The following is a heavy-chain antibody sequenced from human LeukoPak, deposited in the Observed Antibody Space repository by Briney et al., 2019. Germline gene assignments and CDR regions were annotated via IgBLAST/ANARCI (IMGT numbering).Heavy chain of an antibody. CDR2: FDPEDGET. V-gene: IGHV1-24*01. CDR1: GYTLTELS. CDR3: ATDLGRYSSSLELWFDP. D-gene: IGHD6-13*01. J-gene: IGHJ5*02. Sequence: ASVKVSCKVSGYTLTELSMHWVRQAPGKGLEWMGGFDPEDGETIYAQKFQGRVTMTEDTSTDTAYMELSSLRSEDTAVYYCATDLGRYSSSLELWFDPWGQGTLVTVSS.